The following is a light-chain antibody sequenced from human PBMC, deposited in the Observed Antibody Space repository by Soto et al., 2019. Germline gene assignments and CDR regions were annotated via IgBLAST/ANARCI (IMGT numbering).Light chain of an antibody. CDR2: GAS. V-gene: IGKV3-15*01. CDR1: QSVSSN. J-gene: IGKJ1*01. CDR3: QQYNDWPRGT. Sequence: EIVMTQSPATLSVSPGERATLACGASQSVSSNLAWYQQKPGQAPRLLIYGASTRAAGIPARFSGSGSGTEFTLTISSLQSEYFAVYYCQQYNDWPRGTFGQGTKVEIK.